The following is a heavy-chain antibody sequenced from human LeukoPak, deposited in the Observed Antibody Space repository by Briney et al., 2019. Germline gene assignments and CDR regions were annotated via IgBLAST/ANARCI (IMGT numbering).Heavy chain of an antibody. CDR3: ASNSGSYGSFDY. D-gene: IGHD1-26*01. Sequence: ASVKVSCKASGYTFTSYAMNWVRQAPGQGLEWMGWINPNSGGTNYAQKFQGRVTMTRDTSISTAYMELSRLRSDDTAAYYCASNSGSYGSFDYWGQGTLVTVSS. V-gene: IGHV1-2*02. J-gene: IGHJ4*02. CDR1: GYTFTSYA. CDR2: INPNSGGT.